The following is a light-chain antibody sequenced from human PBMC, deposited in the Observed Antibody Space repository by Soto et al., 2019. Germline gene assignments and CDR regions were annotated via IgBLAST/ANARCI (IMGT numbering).Light chain of an antibody. Sequence: DIQMTQSPSTLSASVGERVTITCRASHSISTWLAWYQQKPGKAPKVLIYKASSLESGVPSRFSGSGSGTEFTLTISSLQPDDFATYYCQQYNSHPLTFGGGTKVEI. V-gene: IGKV1-5*03. CDR1: HSISTW. J-gene: IGKJ4*01. CDR3: QQYNSHPLT. CDR2: KAS.